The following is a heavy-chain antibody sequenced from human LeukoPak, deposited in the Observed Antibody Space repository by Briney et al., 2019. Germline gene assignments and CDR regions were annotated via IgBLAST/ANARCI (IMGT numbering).Heavy chain of an antibody. V-gene: IGHV1-3*01. Sequence: GASVNVSCTASGYTFTNFAKHWVRQAPGQRLEWLGWINGGNDDTKYLQKFQDRVTVTWDTSASTAPMELSSLRSEDTAVYYCARDRGTASWNFDYWGQGTLVTVSS. CDR1: GYTFTNFA. D-gene: IGHD2-2*01. J-gene: IGHJ4*02. CDR2: INGGNDDT. CDR3: ARDRGTASWNFDY.